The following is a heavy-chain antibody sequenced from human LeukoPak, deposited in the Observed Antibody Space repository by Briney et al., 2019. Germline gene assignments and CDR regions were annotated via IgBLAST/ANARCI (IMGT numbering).Heavy chain of an antibody. V-gene: IGHV1-69*05. D-gene: IGHD3-22*01. CDR1: GGTFSTYA. J-gene: IGHJ4*02. CDR3: AREGYDSSGYPTQYFDY. CDR2: IIPIFGTA. Sequence: SVKVSCKASGGTFSTYAISWVRQAPGQGLGWMGGIIPIFGTANYAQKFQGRVTITTDESTSTAYMELSSLRSEDTAVHYCAREGYDSSGYPTQYFDYWGQGTLVTVSS.